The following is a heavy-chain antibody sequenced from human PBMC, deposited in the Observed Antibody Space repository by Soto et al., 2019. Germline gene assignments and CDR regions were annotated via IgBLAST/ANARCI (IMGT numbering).Heavy chain of an antibody. CDR2: INHSGST. Sequence: SETLSLTCAVYGGSFSGYYWTWIRQPPGTGLEWIGEINHSGSTNYNPSLKSRVTISVDTSKNQFSLKLSSVTAADTAVYYCARDNKAGYFDYWGQGTLVTVSS. CDR3: ARDNKAGYFDY. CDR1: GGSFSGYY. J-gene: IGHJ4*02. V-gene: IGHV4-34*01.